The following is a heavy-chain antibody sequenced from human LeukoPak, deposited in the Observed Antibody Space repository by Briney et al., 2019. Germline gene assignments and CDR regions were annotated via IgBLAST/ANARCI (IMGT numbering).Heavy chain of an antibody. V-gene: IGHV3-23*01. CDR3: AKDHHFYDTSSSHPRLDY. Sequence: GGSLRLSCAASGFTFSNAWMSWVRQAPGKGLEWVSTISGDGGSTYYADSVKGRFTISRDNSKDTLYLQMNSLRAEDTAVYYCAKDHHFYDTSSSHPRLDYWGQGTLVTVSS. D-gene: IGHD3-22*01. CDR1: GFTFSNAW. CDR2: ISGDGGST. J-gene: IGHJ4*02.